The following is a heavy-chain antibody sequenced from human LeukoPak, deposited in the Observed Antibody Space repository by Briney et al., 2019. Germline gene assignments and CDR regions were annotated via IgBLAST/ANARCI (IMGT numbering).Heavy chain of an antibody. D-gene: IGHD1-1*01. J-gene: IGHJ1*01. CDR3: ARHHHHGWNDI. CDR2: IDYSGST. Sequence: SETLSLTCTVSGVSISSSSYYWGWIRQPPGKGLEWIGSIDYSGSTYYNPSLKSRVTISEDTSKDQFSLRLSSLTAADTAIYYCARHHHHGWNDIWGQGTLVTVSS. V-gene: IGHV4-39*07. CDR1: GVSISSSSYY.